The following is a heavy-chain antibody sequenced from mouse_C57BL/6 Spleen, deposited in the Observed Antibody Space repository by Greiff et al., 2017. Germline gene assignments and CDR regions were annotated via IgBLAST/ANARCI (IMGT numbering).Heavy chain of an antibody. J-gene: IGHJ3*01. D-gene: IGHD1-1*01. Sequence: VQLQQSGAELVRPGASVKLSCTASGFNIKDYYMHWVKQRPEQGLEWIGRIDPEDGDTEYATKFQGKATMTADTSSNTAYLQLSSLPSEDTAVYYCTTYYYYGSSYRFAYWGQGTLVTVSA. CDR2: IDPEDGDT. CDR1: GFNIKDYY. V-gene: IGHV14-1*01. CDR3: TTYYYYGSSYRFAY.